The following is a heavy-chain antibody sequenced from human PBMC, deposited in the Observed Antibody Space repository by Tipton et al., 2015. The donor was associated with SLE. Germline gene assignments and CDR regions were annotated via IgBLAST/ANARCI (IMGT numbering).Heavy chain of an antibody. D-gene: IGHD3-16*02. V-gene: IGHV4-59*08. CDR3: ARQGVIGPYYYYGMDV. Sequence: TLSLTCTVSYDSISGYFWSWIRQPPGKGLEWIGYIYYSGSTNYNPSLKSRVTISVDTSKNQFSLKLSSVTAADTAVYYCARQGVIGPYYYYGMDVWGQGTTVTVSS. CDR2: IYYSGST. J-gene: IGHJ6*02. CDR1: YDSISGYF.